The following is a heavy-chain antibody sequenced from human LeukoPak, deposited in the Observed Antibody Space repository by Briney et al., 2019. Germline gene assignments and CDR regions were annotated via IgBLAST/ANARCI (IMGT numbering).Heavy chain of an antibody. CDR1: GFTFSAYS. CDR2: IGKSSENI. D-gene: IGHD2-15*01. V-gene: IGHV3-48*02. CDR3: ARDHRWNFDF. J-gene: IGHJ4*02. Sequence: GSLRLSCAASGFTFSAYSMNWVRQAPGKGLEWVSYIGKSSENIAYADSVKGRCTISRDDAKNSLYLQMNSLRDEDTAVYYCARDHRWNFDFWGQGILVAVSS.